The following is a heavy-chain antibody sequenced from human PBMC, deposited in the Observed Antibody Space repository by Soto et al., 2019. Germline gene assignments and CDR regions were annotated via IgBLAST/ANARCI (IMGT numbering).Heavy chain of an antibody. CDR2: IYYSGST. CDR3: ARGASSSWYGYYYYYGMDV. Sequence: SETLSLTCTVSGGSISSYYWSWIRQPPGKGLEWIGYIYYSGSTNYNPSLKSRVTISVDTSKNQFSLKLSSVTAADTAVYYCARGASSSWYGYYYYYGMDVWGQGTTVTVLL. V-gene: IGHV4-59*01. J-gene: IGHJ6*02. CDR1: GGSISSYY. D-gene: IGHD6-13*01.